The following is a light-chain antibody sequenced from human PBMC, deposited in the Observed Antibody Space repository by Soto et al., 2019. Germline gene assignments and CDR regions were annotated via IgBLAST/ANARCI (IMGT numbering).Light chain of an antibody. V-gene: IGLV2-14*03. CDR1: GSDVGGYNY. CDR3: TSYTSSSTGV. Sequence: QSVLTQPASGSGSPGQSITISCTGTGSDVGGYNYVSWYQQHPDKAPKLIIYDVSNRPSGVSNRFSGSKSGNTASLTISGLQAEDEADYYCTSYTSSSTGVFGTGTKVTVL. CDR2: DVS. J-gene: IGLJ1*01.